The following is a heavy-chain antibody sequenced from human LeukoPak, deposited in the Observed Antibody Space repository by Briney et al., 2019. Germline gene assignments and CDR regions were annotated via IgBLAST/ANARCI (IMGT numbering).Heavy chain of an antibody. D-gene: IGHD6-19*01. J-gene: IGHJ5*02. Sequence: GGSLRLSCAASGFTFSSYAMHWVRQAPGKGLEWVAVISYDGSNKYYADSVKGRFTISRDNSKNTLYLQMNSLRAEDTAVYYCARDPKSVAGTSCWFDPWGQGTLITVSS. V-gene: IGHV3-30-3*01. CDR3: ARDPKSVAGTSCWFDP. CDR1: GFTFSSYA. CDR2: ISYDGSNK.